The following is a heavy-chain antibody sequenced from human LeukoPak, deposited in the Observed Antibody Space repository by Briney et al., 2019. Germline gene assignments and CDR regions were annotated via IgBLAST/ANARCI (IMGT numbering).Heavy chain of an antibody. CDR2: ISSSGSTI. CDR3: ARDGPAFQFNAFDI. CDR1: GFTFSSYE. D-gene: IGHD2-21*01. Sequence: GGSLRLSCAASGFTFSSYEMNWVRQAPGKGLEWVSYISSSGSTIYYADSVKGRFTISRDNAKNSLYLQMNSLRAEDTAVYYCARDGPAFQFNAFDIWGQGTMVTVSS. J-gene: IGHJ3*02. V-gene: IGHV3-48*03.